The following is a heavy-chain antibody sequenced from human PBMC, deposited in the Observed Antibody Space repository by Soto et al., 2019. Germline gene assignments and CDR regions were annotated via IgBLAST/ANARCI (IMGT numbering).Heavy chain of an antibody. Sequence: GGSLRLSCAASEFSFDNYAMIWVRQAPGKGLEWVSSINNAGTTYYADSVKGRFTISGDKSKNTLYLQMNSLRVEDTAMYYCVRENYYYGMDVWGQGTAVTVSS. CDR1: EFSFDNYA. CDR2: INNAGTT. J-gene: IGHJ6*02. V-gene: IGHV3-66*01. CDR3: VRENYYYGMDV.